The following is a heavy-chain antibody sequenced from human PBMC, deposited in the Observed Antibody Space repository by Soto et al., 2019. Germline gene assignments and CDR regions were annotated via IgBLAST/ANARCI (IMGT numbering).Heavy chain of an antibody. J-gene: IGHJ4*02. CDR3: ANAILGGSYLEPFVY. CDR1: GFTFSSYA. D-gene: IGHD1-26*01. CDR2: ISGSGGST. V-gene: IGHV3-23*01. Sequence: EVQLLESGGGLVQPGGSLRLSCAASGFTFSSYAMSWVRQAPGKGLEWVSAISGSGGSTYYADSVKGRFTISRDNSKNTLYLQMNSLRAEDTAVYYCANAILGGSYLEPFVYWGQGTLVTVSS.